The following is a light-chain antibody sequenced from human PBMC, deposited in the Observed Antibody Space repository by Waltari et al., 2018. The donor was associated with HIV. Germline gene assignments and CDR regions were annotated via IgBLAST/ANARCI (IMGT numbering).Light chain of an antibody. V-gene: IGKV1-39*01. CDR2: GAS. CDR3: QQTYTGPRT. Sequence: DIQMTQSPSSLSASVGDRVIVTCRASQSISTYLNWYQQKPGKAPNLLIFGASTLQSGVPSRFRGSGSGTDYTLTINGVQPEDFAIYFCQQTYTGPRTFGGGTKVEIK. CDR1: QSISTY. J-gene: IGKJ4*01.